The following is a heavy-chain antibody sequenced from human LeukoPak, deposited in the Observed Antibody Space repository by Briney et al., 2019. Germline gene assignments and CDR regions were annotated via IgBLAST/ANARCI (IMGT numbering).Heavy chain of an antibody. V-gene: IGHV1-3*01. CDR2: INAGNGNT. CDR1: GYTFTSYA. Sequence: ASVKVSCKASGYTFTSYAMHWVRLAPGQRLEWMGWINAGNGNTKYSQKFQGRVTITRDTSASTAYMELSSLRSEDTAVYYCARAWQQLEFDYWGQGTLVTVSS. CDR3: ARAWQQLEFDY. J-gene: IGHJ4*02. D-gene: IGHD6-13*01.